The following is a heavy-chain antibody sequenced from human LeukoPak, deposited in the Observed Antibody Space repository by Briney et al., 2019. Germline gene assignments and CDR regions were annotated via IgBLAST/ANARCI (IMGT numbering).Heavy chain of an antibody. CDR3: ARDPPSFQY. Sequence: SGGSLRLSCAASGFTFSNYNMNWVRQAPGKGLEWVSTISSSRSSYLYYADSVKGRFTISRDNAKNSLYLQMNSLRAEDTAVYYCARDPPSFQYWGQGTLVTVSA. CDR1: GFTFSNYN. V-gene: IGHV3-21*01. CDR2: ISSSRSSYL. J-gene: IGHJ1*01.